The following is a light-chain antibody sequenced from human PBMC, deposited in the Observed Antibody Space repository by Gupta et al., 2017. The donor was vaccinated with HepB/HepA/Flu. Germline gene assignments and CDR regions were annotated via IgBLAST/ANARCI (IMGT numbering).Light chain of an antibody. V-gene: IGLV2-23*02. CDR3: SSYASSGTWV. Sequence: QSALTQPASLSGSPGQPSPLSCTGTSSNVGPYNFVSWHRHPPANPPLLIFYDVSKRPSGPSNRCAASYAATTALLTTCGLEAEDEAYYYCSSYASSGTWVFGGGTKMTVL. J-gene: IGLJ3*02. CDR2: DVS. CDR1: SSNVGPYNF.